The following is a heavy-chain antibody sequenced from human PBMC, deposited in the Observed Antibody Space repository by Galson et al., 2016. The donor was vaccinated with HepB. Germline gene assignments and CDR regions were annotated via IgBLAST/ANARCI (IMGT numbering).Heavy chain of an antibody. CDR1: GFTFSSYG. V-gene: IGHV3-30*18. CDR2: ISYDGTNK. J-gene: IGHJ4*02. Sequence: SLRLSCAASGFTFSSYGMHWVRQAPGKGLEWVAVISYDGTNKYYADSVKGRVSISRDNSKNTVYLQMNSLRAEDTAVYYCAKRGRFDYVWGTDYWGQGTLVTVSS. CDR3: AKRGRFDYVWGTDY. D-gene: IGHD3-16*01.